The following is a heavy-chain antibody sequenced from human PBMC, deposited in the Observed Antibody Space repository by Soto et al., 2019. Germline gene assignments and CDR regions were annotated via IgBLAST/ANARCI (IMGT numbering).Heavy chain of an antibody. J-gene: IGHJ6*02. CDR1: GGSVSSGSYY. D-gene: IGHD3-3*01. V-gene: IGHV4-61*01. CDR2: IYYSGST. CDR3: ARAGLSGYHILYYYYGMDV. Sequence: SETLSLTCTVSGGSVSSGSYYWSWIRQPPGKGLGWIGYIYYSGSTNYNPSLKSRVTISVDTSKNQFSLKLSSVTAADTAVYYCARAGLSGYHILYYYYGMDVWGQGTTVTVSS.